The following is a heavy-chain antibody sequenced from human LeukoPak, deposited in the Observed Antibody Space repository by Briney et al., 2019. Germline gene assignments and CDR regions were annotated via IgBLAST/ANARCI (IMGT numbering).Heavy chain of an antibody. CDR3: TTDLVAAAGDY. V-gene: IGHV3-15*01. D-gene: IGHD6-13*01. Sequence: GGSLRLSCAASGFTFSRYWMHWVRQAPGKGLEWVGRIKSKTDGGTTDYAAPVKGRFTISRDDSKNTLYLQMNSLKTEDTAVYYCTTDLVAAAGDYWGQGTLVTVSS. CDR1: GFTFSRYW. J-gene: IGHJ4*02. CDR2: IKSKTDGGTT.